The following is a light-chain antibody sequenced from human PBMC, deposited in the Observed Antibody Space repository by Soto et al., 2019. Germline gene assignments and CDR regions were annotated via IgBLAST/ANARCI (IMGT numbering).Light chain of an antibody. V-gene: IGKV3-15*01. Sequence: EIVMTQSPATLSVSPGERATLSCRASQSVSSNLAWYQQKPGQAPRLLIYGASTRATGITARFSGSGSGTEFTLTISSLQSEDFAVYYCQQYNNWPTDTFGQGTKLEIK. J-gene: IGKJ2*01. CDR2: GAS. CDR3: QQYNNWPTDT. CDR1: QSVSSN.